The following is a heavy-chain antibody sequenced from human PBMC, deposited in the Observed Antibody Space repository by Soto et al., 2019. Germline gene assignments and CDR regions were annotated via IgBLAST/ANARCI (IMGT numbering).Heavy chain of an antibody. CDR3: ARSLVVVVVPAAPGGYYYGMDV. J-gene: IGHJ6*02. CDR2: IIPIFGTA. V-gene: IGHV1-69*13. CDR1: GGTFSSYA. D-gene: IGHD2-2*01. Sequence: ASVKVSCKASGGTFSSYAISWVRQAPGQGLEWMGGIIPIFGTANYAQKFQGRVTITADESTSTAYMELSSLRSEDTAVYYCARSLVVVVVPAAPGGYYYGMDVWGQGTTVTVSS.